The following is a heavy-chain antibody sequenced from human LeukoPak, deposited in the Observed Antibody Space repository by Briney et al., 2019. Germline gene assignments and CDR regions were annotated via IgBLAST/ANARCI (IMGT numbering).Heavy chain of an antibody. Sequence: GGSLRLSCAASGFTVSSNYMSWVRQAPGKGLEWVSVIYSGGSTYYADSVKGRFTISRDNSKNTLYLQMNSLRAEDTAVYYCARDGAWDSSGYYVDWGQGTLVTVSS. D-gene: IGHD3-22*01. V-gene: IGHV3-53*01. CDR3: ARDGAWDSSGYYVD. CDR2: IYSGGST. J-gene: IGHJ4*02. CDR1: GFTVSSNY.